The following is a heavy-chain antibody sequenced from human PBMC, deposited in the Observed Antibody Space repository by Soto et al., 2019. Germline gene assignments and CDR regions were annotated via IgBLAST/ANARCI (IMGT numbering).Heavy chain of an antibody. J-gene: IGHJ4*02. CDR3: AREVDDSSGYYEDY. V-gene: IGHV3-74*01. CDR2: INSDGSST. D-gene: IGHD3-22*01. CDR1: GFTFSSHW. Sequence: GSLRLSCAASGFTFSSHWMHWVRQAPGKGLVWVSRINSDGSSTTYADSVKGRFTISRDNAKNTLYLQMNSLRAEDTAVYYCAREVDDSSGYYEDYWGQGTLVTVSS.